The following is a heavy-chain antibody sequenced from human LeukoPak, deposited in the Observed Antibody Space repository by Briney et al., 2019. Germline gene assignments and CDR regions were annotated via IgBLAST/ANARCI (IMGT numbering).Heavy chain of an antibody. Sequence: PSETLSLTCTVSGGSISIYYWSWIRQPPGKGLEWIGYIYYSGSTNYNPSLKSRVTISVDTSKNQFSLKLSSVTAADTAVYYCARVDASSGCFDYWGQGTLVTVSS. CDR2: IYYSGST. CDR1: GGSISIYY. CDR3: ARVDASSGCFDY. V-gene: IGHV4-59*01. D-gene: IGHD6-19*01. J-gene: IGHJ4*02.